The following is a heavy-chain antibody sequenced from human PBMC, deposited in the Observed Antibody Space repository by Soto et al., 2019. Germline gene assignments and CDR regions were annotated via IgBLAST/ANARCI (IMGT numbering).Heavy chain of an antibody. Sequence: VGSLRLSCVTSGFTVSSNYMSWVRQAPGKGLEWVSVIFSGGTTSYADSVKGRFTISRDNSKNTLYLQMNSLRAEDTAVYYCARDSIAGYYDFWSGTDYWGQGTLVNVSS. D-gene: IGHD3-3*01. CDR1: GFTVSSNY. CDR3: ARDSIAGYYDFWSGTDY. V-gene: IGHV3-66*02. CDR2: IFSGGTT. J-gene: IGHJ4*02.